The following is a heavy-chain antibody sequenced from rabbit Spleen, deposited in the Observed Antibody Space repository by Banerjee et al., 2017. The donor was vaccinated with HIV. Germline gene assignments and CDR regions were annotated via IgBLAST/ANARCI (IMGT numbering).Heavy chain of an antibody. CDR2: IDSGSSGFT. Sequence: QSLEESGGDLVKPGASLTLTCTASGVSFSFSSYMCWVRQAPGKGLEWIACIDSGSSGFTYFTNWAKGRFTISKTASTTVTLHMTSLTAADTATYFCARDTSSSFSSYGMDLWGPGTLVTVS. V-gene: IGHV1S40*01. CDR1: GVSFSFSSY. CDR3: ARDTSSSFSSYGMDL. D-gene: IGHD1-1*01. J-gene: IGHJ6*01.